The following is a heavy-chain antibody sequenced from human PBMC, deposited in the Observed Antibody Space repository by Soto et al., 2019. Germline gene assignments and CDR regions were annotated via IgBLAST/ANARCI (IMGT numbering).Heavy chain of an antibody. J-gene: IGHJ3*02. CDR1: GYTFSSYA. V-gene: IGHV1-69*13. D-gene: IGHD3-22*01. CDR2: IIPIFGTA. Sequence: SVKVSCKASGYTFSSYAISWVRQAPGQGLEWMGGIIPIFGTANYAQKFQGRVTITADESTSTAYMELSSLRSEDTAVYYCATTGDNDSSGYMDGFEIWGQGTTVIVSS. CDR3: ATTGDNDSSGYMDGFEI.